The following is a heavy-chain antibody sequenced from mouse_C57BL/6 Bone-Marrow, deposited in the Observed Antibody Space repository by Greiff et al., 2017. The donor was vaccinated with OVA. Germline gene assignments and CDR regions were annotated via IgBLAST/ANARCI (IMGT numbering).Heavy chain of an antibody. Sequence: QVQLQQPGAEPVKPGASVKLSCKASGYTFTSYWMQWVKQRPGQGLEWIGEIDPSDSYTNYNQKFKGKATLTVDTSSSTAYMQLSSLTSEDSAVYYCANYDPEDFDVWGTGTTVTVSS. CDR1: GYTFTSYW. CDR2: IDPSDSYT. V-gene: IGHV1-50*01. D-gene: IGHD2-3*01. J-gene: IGHJ1*03. CDR3: ANYDPEDFDV.